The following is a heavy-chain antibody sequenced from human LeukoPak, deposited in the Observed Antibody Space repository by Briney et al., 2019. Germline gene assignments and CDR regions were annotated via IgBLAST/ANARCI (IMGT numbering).Heavy chain of an antibody. CDR2: FDPEDGET. D-gene: IGHD6-13*01. J-gene: IGHJ4*02. CDR3: ARDQGYSSSWPYFDY. Sequence: GASVKVSCKVSGYTLTELSMHWVRQAPGKGLEWMGGFDPEDGETIYAQKFQGRVTMTEDTSTDTAYMELSSLRSDDTAVYYCARDQGYSSSWPYFDYWGQGTLVTVSS. CDR1: GYTLTELS. V-gene: IGHV1-24*01.